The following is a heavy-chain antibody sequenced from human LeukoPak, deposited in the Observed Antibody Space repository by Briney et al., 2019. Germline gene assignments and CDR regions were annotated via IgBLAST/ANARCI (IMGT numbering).Heavy chain of an antibody. J-gene: IGHJ4*02. CDR1: GGSISSYY. CDR3: ARVLYDSSGYSHFDY. V-gene: IGHV4-4*07. Sequence: SETLSLTCTVSGGSISSYYWSWVRQPAGKGLEWIGRIYSSGSTNYNPSLKSRVTMSVGTSKNQFSLKLNSVTAADTAIYYCARVLYDSSGYSHFDYWGQGTLVTVSS. CDR2: IYSSGST. D-gene: IGHD3-22*01.